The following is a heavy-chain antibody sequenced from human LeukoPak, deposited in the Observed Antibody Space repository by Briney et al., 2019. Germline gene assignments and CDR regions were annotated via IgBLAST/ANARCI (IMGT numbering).Heavy chain of an antibody. CDR2: FSYSGST. J-gene: IGHJ4*02. D-gene: IGHD4-23*01. V-gene: IGHV4-39*01. CDR1: GGSISSYY. Sequence: SETLSLTCTVSGGSISSYYWGWIRQPPGKGLEWIGSFSYSGSTYYNPPLKSRVTMSVDTSKNQFTLKLSSVTAADTAVYYCARSDYGGNSLNWGQGTLVTVSS. CDR3: ARSDYGGNSLN.